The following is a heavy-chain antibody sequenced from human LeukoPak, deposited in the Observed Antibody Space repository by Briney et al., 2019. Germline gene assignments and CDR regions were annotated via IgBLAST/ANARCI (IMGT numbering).Heavy chain of an antibody. CDR3: ARSSYGAGSKPYWVDY. D-gene: IGHD3-10*01. CDR1: GGSISSSSYY. Sequence: SETLSLTCTVSGGSISSSSYYWAWIRQPPGKGVEYIGSYCGSTYYNPSLKSRVTISVDTSEKQFSLKLSSVTAADTAVYYCARSSYGAGSKPYWVDYWGQGTLVTLSS. CDR2: YCGST. J-gene: IGHJ4*02. V-gene: IGHV4-39*01.